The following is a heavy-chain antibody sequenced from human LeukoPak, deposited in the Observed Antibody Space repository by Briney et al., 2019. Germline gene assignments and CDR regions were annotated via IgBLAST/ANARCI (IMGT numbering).Heavy chain of an antibody. CDR3: ARDRLLAAFDI. CDR1: GGSISSYY. CDR2: IYYSGST. J-gene: IGHJ3*02. Sequence: SETLSLTCTVSGGSISSYYWSWIRQPPGKGLEWIGYIYYSGSTNYNPSLKSRVTISVDTSKNQFSLKLSSVTAADTAVYYCARDRLLAAFDIWGQGTMVTVSS. V-gene: IGHV4-59*01. D-gene: IGHD6-25*01.